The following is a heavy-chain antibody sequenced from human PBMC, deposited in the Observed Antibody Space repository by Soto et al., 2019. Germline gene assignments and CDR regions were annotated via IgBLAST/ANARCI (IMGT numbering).Heavy chain of an antibody. CDR1: GFTFSSYG. V-gene: IGHV3-30*18. D-gene: IGHD6-13*01. J-gene: IGHJ5*02. CDR2: ISYDESNK. Sequence: ESGGGVVQPGRSLRLSCAASGFTFSSYGMHWVRQAPGKGLEWVAVISYDESNKYYADSVKGRFTISRDNSKNTLYLQMNSLRAEDTAVYYCAKDLLKGAAAGTSWFDPWGQGTLVTVSS. CDR3: AKDLLKGAAAGTSWFDP.